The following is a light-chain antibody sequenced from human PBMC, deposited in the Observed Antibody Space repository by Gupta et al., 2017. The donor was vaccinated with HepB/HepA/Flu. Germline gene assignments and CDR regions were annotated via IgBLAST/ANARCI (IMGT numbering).Light chain of an antibody. CDR1: LIGSKA. V-gene: IGLV3-21*02. J-gene: IGLJ2*01. CDR3: HVWNSESDNLVV. CDR2: YDS. Sequence: SYDVTQPPAVSVAPGQTATVTCGGDLIGSKAVHWYQQKPGQAPVLVVDYDSARPSGIPARFFCDTNYDTATPITSSGEDGDDAADYCHVWNSESDNLVVFGGGTKVTVL.